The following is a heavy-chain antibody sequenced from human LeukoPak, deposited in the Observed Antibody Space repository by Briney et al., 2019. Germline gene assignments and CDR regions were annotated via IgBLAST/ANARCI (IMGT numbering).Heavy chain of an antibody. CDR1: GYTFTSYD. Sequence: ASVKVSCKASGYTFTSYDINWVRQATGQGLEWMGWMNPNSGNTGYAQKFQGRVTITRNTSISTAYMELSSLRSEDMAVYYCARASGYSYGYGTQGYWGQGTLVTVSS. V-gene: IGHV1-8*03. D-gene: IGHD5-18*01. CDR3: ARASGYSYGYGTQGY. J-gene: IGHJ4*02. CDR2: MNPNSGNT.